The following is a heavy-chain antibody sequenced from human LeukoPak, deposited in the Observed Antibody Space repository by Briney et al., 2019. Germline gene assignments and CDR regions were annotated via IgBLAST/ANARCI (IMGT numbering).Heavy chain of an antibody. CDR3: ASQVVPAAYYYYYYMDV. CDR2: IIPIFGTA. Sequence: SVKVSCKASGGTFSSYAISWVRQAPGQGIEWMGGIIPIFGTANYAQKFQGRVTITADESTSTAYMERSSLRSEDTAVHYCASQVVPAAYYYYYYMDVWGKGTTVTVSS. V-gene: IGHV1-69*13. D-gene: IGHD2-2*01. CDR1: GGTFSSYA. J-gene: IGHJ6*03.